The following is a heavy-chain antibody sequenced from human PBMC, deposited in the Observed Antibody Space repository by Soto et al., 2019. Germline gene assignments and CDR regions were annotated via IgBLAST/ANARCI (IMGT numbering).Heavy chain of an antibody. CDR3: ARSAPYDY. Sequence: QVQLMQSGAEVKKPGASVRVSCKASGYTFTNYYVHWVRQAPGQGLECMGFINPNGGSTTYAQKFQGRFTVTTDTSTRTVYMQLSRLRSEDTAVFYCARSAPYDYWGQGTLVTVSS. V-gene: IGHV1-46*01. CDR1: GYTFTNYY. J-gene: IGHJ4*02. CDR2: INPNGGST.